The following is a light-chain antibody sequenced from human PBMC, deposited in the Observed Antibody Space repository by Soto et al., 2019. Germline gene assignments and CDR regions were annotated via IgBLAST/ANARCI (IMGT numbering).Light chain of an antibody. Sequence: QSVLTQSPSASASLGASVKLTCTLSSGHSSYAIAWHQQQPEKGPRYLMKLNSDGRHSKGDGIPDRFSGSSSGAERYLTISSLQSEDEADYYCQTWGTDIVVFGGGTKLTVL. CDR2: LNSDGRH. CDR3: QTWGTDIVV. J-gene: IGLJ2*01. V-gene: IGLV4-69*01. CDR1: SGHSSYA.